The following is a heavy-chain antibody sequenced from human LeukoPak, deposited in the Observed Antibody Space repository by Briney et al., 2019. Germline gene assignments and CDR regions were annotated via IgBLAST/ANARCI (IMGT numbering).Heavy chain of an antibody. D-gene: IGHD2-15*01. J-gene: IGHJ6*02. CDR1: GFTFSSYA. CDR2: ISYDGSNK. CDR3: VRDYCSGGSCYPFDYYYYYGMDV. Sequence: GRSLRLSCAASGFTFSSYAMHWVRQAPGKGLEWVAVISYDGSNKYYADSVKGRFTISRDNSKNTLYLQMNSLRAEDTAVYYCVRDYCSGGSCYPFDYYYYYGMDVWGQGTTVTVSS. V-gene: IGHV3-30-3*01.